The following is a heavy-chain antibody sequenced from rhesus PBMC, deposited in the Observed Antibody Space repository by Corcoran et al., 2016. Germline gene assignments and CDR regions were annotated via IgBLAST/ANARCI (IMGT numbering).Heavy chain of an antibody. Sequence: QLQLQESGPGLVKPSETLSLACAVSGDSFSSNYWTWIRQPPGKGLEWIGRIFGCGGSSDYNPSLKSRVTISTDTSKNQFSLKLTSVTAADTAVYFCARGCTGRGCPLVHIDFWGQGFLVTVSS. CDR2: IFGCGGSS. V-gene: IGHV4-173*01. CDR1: GDSFSSNY. J-gene: IGHJ4*01. CDR3: ARGCTGRGCPLVHIDF. D-gene: IGHD2-21*01.